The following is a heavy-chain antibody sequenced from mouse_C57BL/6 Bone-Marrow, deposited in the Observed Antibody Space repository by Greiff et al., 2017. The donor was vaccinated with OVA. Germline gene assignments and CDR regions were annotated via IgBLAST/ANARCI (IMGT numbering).Heavy chain of an antibody. CDR2: INPYNGGT. D-gene: IGHD2-3*01. V-gene: IGHV1-19*01. Sequence: VQLQQSGPVLVKPGASVKMSCKASGYTFTDYYMNWVKQSHGKSLEWIGVINPYNGGTSYNQKFKGKATLTVDKSSSTAYMELNSLTSEDSAVYYCARGGYDGYYFDYWGQGTTLTVSS. CDR1: GYTFTDYY. J-gene: IGHJ2*01. CDR3: ARGGYDGYYFDY.